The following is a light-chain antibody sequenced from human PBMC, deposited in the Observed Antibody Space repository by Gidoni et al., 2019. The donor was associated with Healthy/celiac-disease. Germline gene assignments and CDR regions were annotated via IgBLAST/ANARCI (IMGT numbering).Light chain of an antibody. Sequence: DIGMTQYPLSLPVTPGEPASITCRSSQSLLHSNGYNDLDCYLQKPGQSPQLLIYLGSNRASGVPDRFRGSGSGTNFTLKLSTVEAEDVGVYYCMQARQTPWTFGQGTKVEIK. J-gene: IGKJ1*01. CDR1: QSLLHSNGYND. CDR2: LGS. V-gene: IGKV2-28*01. CDR3: MQARQTPWT.